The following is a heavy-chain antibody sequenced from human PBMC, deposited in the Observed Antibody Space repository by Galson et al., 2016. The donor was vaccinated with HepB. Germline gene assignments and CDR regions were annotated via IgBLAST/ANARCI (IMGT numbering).Heavy chain of an antibody. CDR2: IYSGGST. J-gene: IGHJ6*02. V-gene: IGHV3-53*01. Sequence: SLRLSCAASGFTVGSNYMSWVRQAPGKGLEWVSVIYSGGSTYYADSVKGRFTISRDNSKNTLYLQMNSLRAEDTAVYYCARERDYGDPRWRYGMDVWGQGTTVTVSS. CDR1: GFTVGSNY. D-gene: IGHD4-17*01. CDR3: ARERDYGDPRWRYGMDV.